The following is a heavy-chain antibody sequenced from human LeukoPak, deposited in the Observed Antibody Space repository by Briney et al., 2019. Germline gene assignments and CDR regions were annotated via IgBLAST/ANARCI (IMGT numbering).Heavy chain of an antibody. D-gene: IGHD1-26*01. CDR2: IYSGGST. CDR1: GFTFSSYA. Sequence: GGSLRLSCAASGFTFSSYAMSWVRQAPGKGLEWVSVIYSGGSTYYADSVKGRFTISRDNSKNTLYLQMNSLRAEDTAVYYCARDRDIVGATNGYFDYWDQGTLVTVSS. J-gene: IGHJ4*02. CDR3: ARDRDIVGATNGYFDY. V-gene: IGHV3-66*01.